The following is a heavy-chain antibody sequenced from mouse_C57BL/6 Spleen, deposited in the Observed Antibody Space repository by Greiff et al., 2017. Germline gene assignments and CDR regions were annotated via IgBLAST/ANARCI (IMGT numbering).Heavy chain of an antibody. J-gene: IGHJ2*01. CDR1: GFTFSSYA. CDR2: ISDGGSYT. Sequence: EVKLVESGGGLVKPGGSLKLSCAASGFTFSSYAMSWVRQTPEKRLEWVATISDGGSYTYYPDSVKGRFTISRDNAKNNLYLQMSHLKSEDTAMYYCARDVGDGYYFDYWGQGTTLTVSS. CDR3: ARDVGDGYYFDY. D-gene: IGHD2-3*01. V-gene: IGHV5-4*01.